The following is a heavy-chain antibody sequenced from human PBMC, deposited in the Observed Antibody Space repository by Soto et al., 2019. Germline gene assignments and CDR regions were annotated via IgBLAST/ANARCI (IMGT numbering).Heavy chain of an antibody. V-gene: IGHV3-30*18. CDR3: AKDEGVGGTLGLFDY. D-gene: IGHD1-26*01. J-gene: IGHJ4*02. Sequence: QVQLVESGGGAVQPGESLRLSCVASGFDFTYYAMHWVRQAPGKGLESVAVMSSDGSKIHHTDSVKGRFTISRDNSKNTRYLQMNSLRKEDTAVYFCAKDEGVGGTLGLFDYWGQGTVVSVSS. CDR1: GFDFTYYA. CDR2: MSSDGSKI.